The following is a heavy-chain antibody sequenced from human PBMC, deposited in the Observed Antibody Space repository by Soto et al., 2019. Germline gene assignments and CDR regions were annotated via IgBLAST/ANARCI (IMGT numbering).Heavy chain of an antibody. V-gene: IGHV4-39*01. J-gene: IGHJ3*02. D-gene: IGHD6-6*01. CDR1: GGSISSSSYY. CDR2: IYYSGST. Sequence: SETLSLTCTVSGGSISSSSYYWGWIRQPPGKGLEWIGSIYYSGSTYYNPSLKSRVTISVDTSKNQFSLKLSSVTAADTAVYYCARHRFDFRAALTRVFDIWGQGTMVTVSS. CDR3: ARHRFDFRAALTRVFDI.